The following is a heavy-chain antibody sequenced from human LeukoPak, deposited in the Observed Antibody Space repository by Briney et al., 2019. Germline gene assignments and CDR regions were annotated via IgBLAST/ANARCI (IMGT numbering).Heavy chain of an antibody. CDR3: ARASIFTGWD. V-gene: IGHV3-21*04. D-gene: IGHD2-2*02. Sequence: GGSLRLSCAASGFTFSTYNMNWVRQAPGKGLEWVSSITSSSSYTFYADSVKGRFTISRDNAKNSLYLQMNSLRAEDTAVYYCARASIFTGWDWGQGTLVTVSS. CDR2: ITSSSSYT. J-gene: IGHJ4*02. CDR1: GFTFSTYN.